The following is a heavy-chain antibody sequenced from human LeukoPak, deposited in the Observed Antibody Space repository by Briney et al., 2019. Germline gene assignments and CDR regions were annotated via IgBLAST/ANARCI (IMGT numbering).Heavy chain of an antibody. D-gene: IGHD3-22*01. CDR1: GFTFSSYS. CDR3: AREGTYYYDSSDKRYPDY. Sequence: PGGSLRLSCAASGFTFSSYSMNWVRQAPGKGLEWVSSISSSSSYIYYADSVKGRFTISRDNAKNSLYLQMNSLRAEDTAVYYCAREGTYYYDSSDKRYPDYWGQGTLVTVSS. J-gene: IGHJ4*02. V-gene: IGHV3-21*01. CDR2: ISSSSSYI.